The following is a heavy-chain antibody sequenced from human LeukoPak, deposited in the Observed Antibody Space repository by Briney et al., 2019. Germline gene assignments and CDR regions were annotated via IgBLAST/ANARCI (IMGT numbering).Heavy chain of an antibody. V-gene: IGHV4-39*01. D-gene: IGHD3-10*01. CDR1: GGSISSSSYY. Sequence: SETLSLTYTVSGGSISSSSYYWGWIRQPPGKGLEWIGSIYYSGSTYYNPSLKSRVTISVDTSKNQFSLKLSSATAADTAVYYRPKPASDIKGSGSYHFDYCGQGTLVTVSS. J-gene: IGHJ4*02. CDR2: IYYSGST. CDR3: PKPASDIKGSGSYHFDY.